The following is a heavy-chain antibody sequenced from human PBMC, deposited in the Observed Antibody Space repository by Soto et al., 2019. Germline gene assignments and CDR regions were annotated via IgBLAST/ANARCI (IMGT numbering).Heavy chain of an antibody. Sequence: ASVKVSCKASGYTFTSYDINWVRQATGQGLEWMGWMNPNSGNTGYAQKFQGRVTMTRNTSISTAYMELSSLRSEDTAVYYCARGPAYFDWSQHDAFDIWGQGTMVTVSS. CDR2: MNPNSGNT. J-gene: IGHJ3*02. CDR3: ARGPAYFDWSQHDAFDI. V-gene: IGHV1-8*01. D-gene: IGHD3-9*01. CDR1: GYTFTSYD.